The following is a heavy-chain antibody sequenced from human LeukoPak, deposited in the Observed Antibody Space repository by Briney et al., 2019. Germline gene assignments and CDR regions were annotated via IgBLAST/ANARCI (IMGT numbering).Heavy chain of an antibody. D-gene: IGHD3-22*01. V-gene: IGHV3-74*03. CDR3: ARQYSYDSSGYYPWDY. CDR1: GFTFSSYW. J-gene: IGHJ4*02. Sequence: PGGSLRLSCAASGFTFSSYWMHWVRQAPGKGLVWVSRINSDGSSTTYGDSVKGRFTISRDNAKNTLYLQMNSLRAEDTAMYYCARQYSYDSSGYYPWDYWGQGTLVTVSS. CDR2: INSDGSST.